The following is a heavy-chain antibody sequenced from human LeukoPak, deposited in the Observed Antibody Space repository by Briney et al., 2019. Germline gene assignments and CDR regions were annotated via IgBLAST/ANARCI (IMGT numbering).Heavy chain of an antibody. D-gene: IGHD1-7*01. CDR3: ARDLRPANL. CDR1: GYTFTEHF. J-gene: IGHJ4*02. V-gene: IGHV1-2*02. Sequence: ASVKVSCKASGYTFTEHFIHWVRQAPGQGLQYMGWIHPASANTVYAQMFHGRVALTRDTPATTTYMELSGLRSDDTAVYYCARDLRPANLWGQGTLVTVSS. CDR2: IHPASANT.